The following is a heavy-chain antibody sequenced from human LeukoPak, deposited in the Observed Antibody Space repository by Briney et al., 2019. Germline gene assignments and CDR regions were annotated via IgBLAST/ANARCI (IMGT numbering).Heavy chain of an antibody. CDR3: ARLDYYDSQDAFDI. D-gene: IGHD3-22*01. V-gene: IGHV3-74*01. CDR1: GFTFSSYW. CDR2: INSDGSST. J-gene: IGHJ3*02. Sequence: GGSLRLSCAASGFTFSSYWMHWVRQAPGKGLVWVSRINSDGSSTSYADSVKGRFTTSRDNAKNTLYLQMNSLRAEDTAVYYCARLDYYDSQDAFDIWGQGTMVTVSS.